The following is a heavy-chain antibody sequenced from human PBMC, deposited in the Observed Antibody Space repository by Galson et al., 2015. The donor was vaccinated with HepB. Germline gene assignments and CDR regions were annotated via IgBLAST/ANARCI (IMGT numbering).Heavy chain of an antibody. D-gene: IGHD2-2*02. J-gene: IGHJ4*02. CDR1: GFTFSSYS. V-gene: IGHV3-21*01. CDR2: ISSSSSYI. Sequence: SLRLSCAASGFTFSSYSMNWVRQAPGKGLEWVSSISSSSSYIYYADSVKGRFTISRDNAKNSLYLQMNSLRAEDTAVYYCARVRKPAAIRGPFDYWGQGTLVTVSS. CDR3: ARVRKPAAIRGPFDY.